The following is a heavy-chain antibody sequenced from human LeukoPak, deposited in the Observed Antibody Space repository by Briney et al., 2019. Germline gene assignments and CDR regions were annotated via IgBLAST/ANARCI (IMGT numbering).Heavy chain of an antibody. J-gene: IGHJ4*02. CDR2: IYTSGST. CDR3: ARSLYGDYKVYDY. CDR1: GGSLSDYY. D-gene: IGHD4-17*01. V-gene: IGHV4-59*10. Sequence: PPETLSLTCAVYGGSLSDYYWSWIRQPAGKGLEWIGRIYTSGSTNYNPSLKSRVTISGDTSKNQFSLRLSSVTAADTAVYYCARSLYGDYKVYDYWGQGTLVTVSS.